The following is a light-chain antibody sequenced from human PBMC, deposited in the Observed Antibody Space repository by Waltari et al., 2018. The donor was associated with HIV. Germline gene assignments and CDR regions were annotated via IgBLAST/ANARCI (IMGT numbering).Light chain of an antibody. V-gene: IGKV1-39*01. CDR2: AAS. Sequence: DIQMTQSPSSLSASVGNRVTITCRASQIISSHLTWFQQRPGKAPNLLIYAASNLQNGVPSRFSGSGSGTEFNLTISSLQPEDFSIYYCQQTHNTPLTFGGGTKVDI. CDR1: QIISSH. CDR3: QQTHNTPLT. J-gene: IGKJ4*01.